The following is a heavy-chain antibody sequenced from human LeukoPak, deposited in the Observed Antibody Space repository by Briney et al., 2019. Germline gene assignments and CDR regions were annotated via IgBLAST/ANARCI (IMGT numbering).Heavy chain of an antibody. Sequence: ASVKVSCKASGYSFSSSGINWVRQAPGHGLEWMGWISASNGNTDYAQNFQGRVTMTTDTSTSTAYMELKSLRSDDTAVYYCAREGRLAPWLVPGGWFDPWGQRTLVTVSS. CDR3: AREGRLAPWLVPGGWFDP. D-gene: IGHD6-19*01. CDR2: ISASNGNT. J-gene: IGHJ5*02. CDR1: GYSFSSSG. V-gene: IGHV1-18*01.